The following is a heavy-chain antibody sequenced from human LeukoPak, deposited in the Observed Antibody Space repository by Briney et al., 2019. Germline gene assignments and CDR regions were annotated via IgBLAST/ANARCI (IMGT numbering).Heavy chain of an antibody. Sequence: SETLSLTCTVSGDSISPYYWGWIRQPPGKGLEWIGYLHYTGSTNYNPSLKSRVTISVDTSKNQLSLKLSSVTAADTAVYYCSRRSRAAAGGAFDIWGQGTRVTVSS. D-gene: IGHD6-13*01. CDR3: SRRSRAAAGGAFDI. J-gene: IGHJ3*02. V-gene: IGHV4-59*01. CDR1: GDSISPYY. CDR2: LHYTGST.